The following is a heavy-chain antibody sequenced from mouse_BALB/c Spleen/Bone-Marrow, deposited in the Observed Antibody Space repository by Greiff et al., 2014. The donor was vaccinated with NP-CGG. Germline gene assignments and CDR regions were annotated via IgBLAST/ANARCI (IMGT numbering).Heavy chain of an antibody. D-gene: IGHD2-2*01. CDR2: INPYNDGT. CDR1: GYTFTSYV. CDR3: ARREDGYGTFYWYFDV. V-gene: IGHV1-14*01. J-gene: IGHJ1*01. Sequence: EVQVVESGPELVKPGASVKMPCKASGYTFTSYVMHWVKQKPGQGLEWIGYINPYNDGTKYNEKFKGKATLTSDKSSSTAYMELSSLTSEDSAVYYCARREDGYGTFYWYFDVWGAGTTVTVSS.